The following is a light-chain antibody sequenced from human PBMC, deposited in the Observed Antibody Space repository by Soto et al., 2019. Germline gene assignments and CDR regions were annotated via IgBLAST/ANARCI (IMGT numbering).Light chain of an antibody. CDR3: AAWDDSLNGVV. CDR1: SSNIGSNT. CDR2: SNN. V-gene: IGLV1-44*01. Sequence: QSVLTQPPSASGTPGQRVTISWSGSSSNIGSNTVNWYQQLPGTAPKLLIYSNNQRPSGVPDRFSGSKSGTSASLAIGGLQSEDEADYYCAAWDDSLNGVVFGGGTKLTVL. J-gene: IGLJ2*01.